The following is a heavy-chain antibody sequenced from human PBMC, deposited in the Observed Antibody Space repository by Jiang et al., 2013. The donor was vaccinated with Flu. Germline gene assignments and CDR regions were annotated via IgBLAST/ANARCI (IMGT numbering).Heavy chain of an antibody. V-gene: IGHV4-39*01. J-gene: IGHJ4*02. D-gene: IGHD6-13*01. Sequence: GPGLVKPSETLSLTCTVSGYSITSVSYYWALIRQPPGKGLEWIGSVYYSGTAYYNPSLRSRVSISVDTSKNRFSLKLSSVTAADTALYYCAALYTSGWYAFDYWGQGTLVTVSS. CDR1: GYSITSVSYY. CDR3: AALYTSGWYAFDY. CDR2: VYYSGTA.